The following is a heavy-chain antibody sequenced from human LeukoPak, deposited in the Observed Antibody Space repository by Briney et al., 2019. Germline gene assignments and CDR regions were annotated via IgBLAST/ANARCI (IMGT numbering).Heavy chain of an antibody. J-gene: IGHJ5*02. V-gene: IGHV4-61*01. CDR3: ARENLWCGELLPFDP. CDR2: IYYSGST. CDR1: GGSVSSGSYY. Sequence: PSETLSLNCTVSGGSVSSGSYYWSWIRQPPGKGLEWIGYIYYSGSTNYNRSLKSRVTISVDTSKNQFSLKLSSVTAADTAVYYCARENLWCGELLPFDPWGQGTLVTVSS. D-gene: IGHD3-10*01.